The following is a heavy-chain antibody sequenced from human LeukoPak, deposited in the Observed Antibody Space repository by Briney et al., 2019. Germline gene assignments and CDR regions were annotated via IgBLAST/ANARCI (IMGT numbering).Heavy chain of an antibody. V-gene: IGHV1-18*01. D-gene: IGHD3-16*01. CDR1: GYTFTSYG. CDR3: ARDAALGGAGDAFDI. J-gene: IGHJ3*02. CDR2: ISAYNGNT. Sequence: ASVKVSCKASGYTFTSYGISWVRQAPGQGLEWMGWISAYNGNTNYAQKLQGRVTMTTDTSTSTAYMELRSLRSDDTAVYYCARDAALGGAGDAFDIWGQGTMVTVSS.